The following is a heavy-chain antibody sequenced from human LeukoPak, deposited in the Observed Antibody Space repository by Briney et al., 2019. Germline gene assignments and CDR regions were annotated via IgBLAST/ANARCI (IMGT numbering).Heavy chain of an antibody. CDR3: VRHWVHDFGGSDWYFDL. V-gene: IGHV4-59*08. CDR2: MFYGGTT. J-gene: IGHJ2*01. CDR1: GDSLSRSS. D-gene: IGHD4-23*01. Sequence: SETLSLTCTVSGDSLSRSSWSWIRQSPGGGLEWIGYMFYGGTTNHNPSLKGRVTMSMVTSKDQFSLNLSSVTAAATAVYFCVRHWVHDFGGSDWYFDLWGRGTLVTVSS.